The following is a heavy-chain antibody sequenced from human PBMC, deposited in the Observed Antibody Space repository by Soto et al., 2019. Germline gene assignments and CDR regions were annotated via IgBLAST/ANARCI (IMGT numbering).Heavy chain of an antibody. J-gene: IGHJ3*02. D-gene: IGHD1-26*01. CDR3: ARGCIVGAISAFDI. Sequence: GGSLRLSCAASGFPFSIYSMNLVRQSPGKGLEWVSSISSSSSYIYYAGSVKGRFTISRDNAKNSLYLQMNSLRAEDTAVYYCARGCIVGAISAFDIWGQGTMVTVSS. V-gene: IGHV3-21*01. CDR1: GFPFSIYS. CDR2: ISSSSSYI.